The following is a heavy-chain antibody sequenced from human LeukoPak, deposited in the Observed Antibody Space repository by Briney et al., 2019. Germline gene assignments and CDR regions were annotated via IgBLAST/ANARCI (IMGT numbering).Heavy chain of an antibody. D-gene: IGHD6-13*01. CDR2: ISAYNGNT. J-gene: IGHJ4*02. Sequence: ASVKVSCKASGYTFTSYCISWVRQAPGQGLEWMGWISAYNGNTNYAQKLQGRVTMTTDTSTSTAYMELRSLRSDDTAVYYGAGFVELPFHSSSAHSLDYWGQGTLVTVSS. CDR3: AGFVELPFHSSSAHSLDY. CDR1: GYTFTSYC. V-gene: IGHV1-18*04.